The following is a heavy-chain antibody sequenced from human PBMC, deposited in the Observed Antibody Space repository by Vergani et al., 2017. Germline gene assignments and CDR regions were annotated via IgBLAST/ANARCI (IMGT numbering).Heavy chain of an antibody. V-gene: IGHV3-49*04. J-gene: IGHJ4*01. CDR3: TTGFPGSSWSTY. D-gene: IGHD6-13*01. Sequence: EVHLVESGGGLVQPGRSLRLSCSGSGFTLGDYAMTWVRQAPGKGLEWVAFIWSKPYGGTTEYAASVKGRFTISRDDSKAIDYLQMNSLKTEDTAVYYCTTGFPGSSWSTYWGQGTLVTVSS. CDR2: IWSKPYGGTT. CDR1: GFTLGDYA.